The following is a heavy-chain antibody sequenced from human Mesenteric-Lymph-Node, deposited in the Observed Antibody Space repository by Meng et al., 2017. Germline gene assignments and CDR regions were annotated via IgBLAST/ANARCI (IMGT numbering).Heavy chain of an antibody. CDR1: GFTFSSYA. CDR3: AKGGPTSGWYFFDY. Sequence: GESLKISCAASGFTFSSYAMSWVRQAPGKGLEWVSGISGSGTGTHYADSVKGRFSISRDNSKNTLYLQMNSLRAEDTAVYYCAKGGPTSGWYFFDYWGQGGLVTVSS. J-gene: IGHJ4*02. CDR2: ISGSGTGT. V-gene: IGHV3-23*01. D-gene: IGHD6-19*01.